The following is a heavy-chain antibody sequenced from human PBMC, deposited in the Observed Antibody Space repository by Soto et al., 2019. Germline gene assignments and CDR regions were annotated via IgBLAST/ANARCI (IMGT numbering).Heavy chain of an antibody. CDR3: ARGRTMITILGPLWY. J-gene: IGHJ4*02. CDR1: GYTFTSYY. V-gene: IGHV1-8*01. Sequence: ASVNVSCKSSGYTFTSYYINWVRQATGQGLEWMGWMNPNSGNTGYAQKFQGRVTMTRNTSISTAYMELSSLRSEDTAVYYCARGRTMITILGPLWYWGQGTLVTVSS. D-gene: IGHD3-22*01. CDR2: MNPNSGNT.